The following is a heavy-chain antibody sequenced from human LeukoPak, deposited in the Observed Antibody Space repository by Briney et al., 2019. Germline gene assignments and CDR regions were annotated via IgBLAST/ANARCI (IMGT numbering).Heavy chain of an antibody. J-gene: IGHJ6*02. V-gene: IGHV3-21*01. D-gene: IGHD3-22*01. Sequence: GGSLRLSCSASGFTFRSYSMNWVRQAPGKGLEWVSSISSSNSYIYYADSVKGRFTISRDNAKNSLYLQMNSLRAEDTAVYYCARTTRDYYDSSGPGEYGMDVWGQGTTVTVSS. CDR1: GFTFRSYS. CDR2: ISSSNSYI. CDR3: ARTTRDYYDSSGPGEYGMDV.